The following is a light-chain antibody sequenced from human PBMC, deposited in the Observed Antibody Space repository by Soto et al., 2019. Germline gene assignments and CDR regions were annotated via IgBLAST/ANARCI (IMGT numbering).Light chain of an antibody. CDR1: SSDVGGYNY. CDR3: SSYAGSSNV. CDR2: EVN. V-gene: IGLV2-8*01. Sequence: QSVRTQPPWPSLAPGQTVAISCSGTSSDVGGYNYVSWYQQHPGKAPKLMIYEVNKRPSGVPDRFSGSKSGNTASLTVSGLQAEDEADYYCSSYAGSSNVFGTGTKVTVL. J-gene: IGLJ1*01.